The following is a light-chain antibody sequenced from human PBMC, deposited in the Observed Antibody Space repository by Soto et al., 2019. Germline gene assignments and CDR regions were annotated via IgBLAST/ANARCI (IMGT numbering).Light chain of an antibody. CDR2: AAS. Sequence: DIQMTQSPSTLSASVGDRVTITCRASQSISNWLAWYQQKPGKAPKLLIYAASSLQGGVPSRFSGSGSGTDFTLTISSLQAEDSATYYCQQTTSFPRTFGQGTKVDIK. J-gene: IGKJ1*01. CDR3: QQTTSFPRT. CDR1: QSISNW. V-gene: IGKV1-12*01.